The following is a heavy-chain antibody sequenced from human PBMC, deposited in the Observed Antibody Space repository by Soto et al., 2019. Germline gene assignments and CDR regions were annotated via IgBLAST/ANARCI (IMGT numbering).Heavy chain of an antibody. Sequence: SETLSLTCPVSGGSISSSYWSWIRQPPGKGLEWIGYIYYSRSTNYNPSLNSRVTISVDTSKNQFSLKLSSVTAADTAVYYCASSKFTYYDFWSGWEAVDIWGQGIMVT. D-gene: IGHD3-3*01. CDR1: GGSISSSY. CDR2: IYYSRST. V-gene: IGHV4-59*01. CDR3: ASSKFTYYDFWSGWEAVDI. J-gene: IGHJ3*02.